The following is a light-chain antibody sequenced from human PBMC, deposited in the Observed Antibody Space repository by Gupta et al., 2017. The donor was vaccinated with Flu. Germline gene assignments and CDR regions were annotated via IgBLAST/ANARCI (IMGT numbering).Light chain of an antibody. CDR3: HEGGDWPRFT. J-gene: IGKJ2*01. CDR2: AAS. Sequence: VLTQSPGTLSLSPGERATLSCRASQRISSSYIGWYQQKPGQAPRLLIYAASRRDAGIPDRFSGSGSGKDFALSITRREQEDYATYYCHEGGDWPRFTFGQGTKLEI. V-gene: IGKV3D-20*02. CDR1: QRISSSY.